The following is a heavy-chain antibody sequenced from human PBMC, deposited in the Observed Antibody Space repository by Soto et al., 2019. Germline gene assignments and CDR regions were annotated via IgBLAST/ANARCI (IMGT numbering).Heavy chain of an antibody. CDR2: INGYNGNT. D-gene: IGHD3-16*01. CDR1: GYTFTSYS. Sequence: QVQLVQSGAEVKKAGASVKVSCKASGYTFTSYSISWVRQARGQGLEWMGWINGYNGNTNHAQKLQGRVTMSTDTSTSTAYMELTSLRSDASAVYYCARMGDVPYYYYGMDVWGQGTRVTVSS. J-gene: IGHJ6*02. V-gene: IGHV1-18*01. CDR3: ARMGDVPYYYYGMDV.